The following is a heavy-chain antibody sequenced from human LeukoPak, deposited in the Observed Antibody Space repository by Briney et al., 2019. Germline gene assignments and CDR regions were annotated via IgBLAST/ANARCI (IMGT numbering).Heavy chain of an antibody. J-gene: IGHJ4*02. CDR2: INSDGSST. Sequence: PGGSLRLSCAASGFTFSSYWMHWVRQAPGKGLVWVSRINSDGSSTSYADSVKGRFTISRDNAKNTLYLQMNSLRAEDTAVYYCARFPGYSYGQRYFDYWGQGTLVTASS. CDR3: ARFPGYSYGQRYFDY. V-gene: IGHV3-74*01. CDR1: GFTFSSYW. D-gene: IGHD5-18*01.